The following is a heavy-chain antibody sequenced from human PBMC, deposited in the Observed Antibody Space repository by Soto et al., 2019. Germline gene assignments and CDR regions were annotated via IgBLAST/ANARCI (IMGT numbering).Heavy chain of an antibody. CDR1: GGTFSSDT. V-gene: IGHV1-69*08. D-gene: IGHD3-10*01. CDR2: IIPFIGVG. Sequence: QVQLVQSGPEVKKPGSSVKVSCKASGGTFSSDTISWVRQAPGQGLEWMGRIIPFIGVGNYAQKFQGRATITADKSTSTFYMDLSSLRSEDTAVYYCARDGGFGEFDPWGQGTLVTVSS. J-gene: IGHJ5*02. CDR3: ARDGGFGEFDP.